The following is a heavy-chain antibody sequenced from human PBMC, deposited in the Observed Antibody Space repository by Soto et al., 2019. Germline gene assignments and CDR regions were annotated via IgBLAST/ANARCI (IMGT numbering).Heavy chain of an antibody. CDR3: ATGDPPRYYDLWSGPTPIDY. J-gene: IGHJ4*02. CDR2: FDPEDGET. V-gene: IGHV1-24*01. Sequence: ASVKVSCKVSGYTLTELSMHWVRQAPGKGLEWMGGFDPEDGETIYAQKFQGRVTMTEDTSTDTAYMELSSLRSEDTAVYYCATGDPPRYYDLWSGPTPIDYWGQGTLVTVSS. CDR1: GYTLTELS. D-gene: IGHD3-3*01.